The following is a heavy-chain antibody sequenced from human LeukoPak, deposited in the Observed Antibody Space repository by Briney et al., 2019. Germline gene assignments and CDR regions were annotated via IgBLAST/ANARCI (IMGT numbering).Heavy chain of an antibody. D-gene: IGHD2-2*01. J-gene: IGHJ4*02. V-gene: IGHV4-34*01. CDR1: GGSFSGYY. Sequence: SETLSLTCAVYGGSFSGYYWSWIRQPPGKGLEWIGEINHSGSTNYNPSLKSRVTISVDTSKNQFSLKLSSVTAADTAVYYCARTQGYCSSTSCYPSDYWGQGTLVTVSS. CDR3: ARTQGYCSSTSCYPSDY. CDR2: INHSGST.